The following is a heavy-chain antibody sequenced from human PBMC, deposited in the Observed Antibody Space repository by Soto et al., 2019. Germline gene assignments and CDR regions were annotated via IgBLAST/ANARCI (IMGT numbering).Heavy chain of an antibody. Sequence: GGSLRLSCAASGFSFSEYSMTWVRQAPGKGLQWVSAISGDTATTHYADSVKGRFTISRDNSRDTLYLQMNSLRVEDTAIYYCAKTLQQWMLQGSGVDVWGQGPTVTV. D-gene: IGHD6-19*01. CDR1: GFSFSEYS. V-gene: IGHV3-23*01. J-gene: IGHJ6*02. CDR2: ISGDTATT. CDR3: AKTLQQWMLQGSGVDV.